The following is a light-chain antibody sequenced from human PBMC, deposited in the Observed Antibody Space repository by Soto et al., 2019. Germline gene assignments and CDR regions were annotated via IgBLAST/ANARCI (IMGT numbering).Light chain of an antibody. V-gene: IGKV1-13*02. CDR3: QQFNSYPLYT. CDR2: DAS. J-gene: IGKJ2*01. Sequence: AIQLTQSPSSLSASVGDRVTITCRASQGISSALAWYQQKPGKAPKLLIYDASSLESGVPSRFSGSGSATDFTLPISSLQPEDFATYYCQQFNSYPLYTFGQGTKLEIK. CDR1: QGISSA.